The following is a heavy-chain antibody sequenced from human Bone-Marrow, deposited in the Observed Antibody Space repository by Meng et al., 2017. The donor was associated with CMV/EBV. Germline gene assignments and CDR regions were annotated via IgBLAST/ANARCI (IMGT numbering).Heavy chain of an antibody. D-gene: IGHD2-21*02. CDR2: IKQDGSEK. V-gene: IGHV3-7*03. J-gene: IGHJ6*02. Sequence: GESLKISCAASGFTFSSYWMSWVRQAPGKGLEWVANIKQDGSEKYYVDSVKGRFTISRDNAKNSLYLQMNSLRAEDTAVYYCARDGVTAKYYYSGMDVWGQGTMVTVSS. CDR3: ARDGVTAKYYYSGMDV. CDR1: GFTFSSYW.